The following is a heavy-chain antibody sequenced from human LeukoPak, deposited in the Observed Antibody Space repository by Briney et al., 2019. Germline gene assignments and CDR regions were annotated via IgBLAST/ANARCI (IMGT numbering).Heavy chain of an antibody. CDR1: GGSISSYY. Sequence: SETLSLTCTVSGGSISSYYWSWIRQPPGKGLEWIGYIYYSGSTNYNPSLKSRVTISVDTSKNQFSLKLSSVTAADTAVYYCTRHRVDYDSSDFDCWGQGTLVTVSS. J-gene: IGHJ4*02. V-gene: IGHV4-59*01. CDR2: IYYSGST. D-gene: IGHD3-22*01. CDR3: TRHRVDYDSSDFDC.